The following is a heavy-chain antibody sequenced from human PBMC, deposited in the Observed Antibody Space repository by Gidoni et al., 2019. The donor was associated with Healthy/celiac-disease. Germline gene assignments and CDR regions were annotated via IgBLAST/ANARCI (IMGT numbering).Heavy chain of an antibody. CDR3: AREHNPTVTTGGYFDY. CDR1: GFTFSSYG. Sequence: QVQLVESGGGVVQPGRSLRLSCAASGFTFSSYGMHWVRQAPGKGLEWLAVIWYDGSNKYYADSLKGRFTISRDNSKNTLYLQMNSLRAEDTAVYYCAREHNPTVTTGGYFDYWGQGTLVTVSS. V-gene: IGHV3-33*01. D-gene: IGHD4-17*01. J-gene: IGHJ4*02. CDR2: IWYDGSNK.